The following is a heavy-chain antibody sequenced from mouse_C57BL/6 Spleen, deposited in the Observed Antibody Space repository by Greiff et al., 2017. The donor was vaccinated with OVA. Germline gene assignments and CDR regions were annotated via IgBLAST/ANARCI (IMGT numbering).Heavy chain of an antibody. Sequence: EVQLQESGAELVRPGASVKLSCTASGFNIKDDYMHWVKQRPEQGLEWIGWIDPENGDTEYASKFQGKATITADTSSNTAYLQLSSLTSEDTAVYYCTTGIYYDYYAMDYWGQGTSVTVSS. J-gene: IGHJ4*01. CDR3: TTGIYYDYYAMDY. D-gene: IGHD2-1*01. CDR2: IDPENGDT. CDR1: GFNIKDDY. V-gene: IGHV14-4*01.